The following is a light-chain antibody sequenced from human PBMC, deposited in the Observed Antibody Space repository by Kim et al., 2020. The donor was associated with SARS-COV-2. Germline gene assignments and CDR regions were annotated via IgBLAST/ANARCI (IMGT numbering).Light chain of an antibody. J-gene: IGKJ4*01. CDR2: AAS. CDR3: QKYNRAPLT. Sequence: ASVGDRVTITCRASQGIGNHLAWYQQRPGKVPKLLIYAASTLQSGVPSRFSGSEFGTDFTLTISSLQPEDVATYYCQKYNRAPLTFGGGTKVDIK. CDR1: QGIGNH. V-gene: IGKV1-27*01.